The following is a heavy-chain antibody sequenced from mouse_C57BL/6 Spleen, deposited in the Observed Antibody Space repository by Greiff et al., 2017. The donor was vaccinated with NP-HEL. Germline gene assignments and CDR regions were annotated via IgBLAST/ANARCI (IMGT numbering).Heavy chain of an antibody. CDR1: GYTFTDHS. J-gene: IGHJ4*01. V-gene: IGHV1-78*01. CDR2: IYPRDGST. CDR3: EKEAYAMDY. Sequence: QVQLQQSDAELVKPGASVKISCKVSGYTFTDHSIHWMKQRPEQGLEWIGYIYPRDGSTKYNEKFKGKAKLTVAKSSSTAYMQLHSLTSEDSEVYLCEKEAYAMDYWGQGTSVTVSS.